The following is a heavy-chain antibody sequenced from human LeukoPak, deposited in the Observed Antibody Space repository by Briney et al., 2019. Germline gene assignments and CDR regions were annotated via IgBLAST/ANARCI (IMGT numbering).Heavy chain of an antibody. D-gene: IGHD6-19*01. CDR2: ISADGGRT. Sequence: PGGSLRLSCAGSGFNFINYAMNWVRQSPGKGLELVSGISADGGRTYYADSVKGRFTISRDNSKNTLYLQMNSLRAEDTAMYYCVKDSLSGWSFDYWGQGTLVTVSS. CDR1: GFNFINYA. J-gene: IGHJ4*02. CDR3: VKDSLSGWSFDY. V-gene: IGHV3-23*01.